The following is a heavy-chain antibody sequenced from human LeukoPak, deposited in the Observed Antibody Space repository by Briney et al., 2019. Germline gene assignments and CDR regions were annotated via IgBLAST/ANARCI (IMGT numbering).Heavy chain of an antibody. CDR2: IIPIFGTA. J-gene: IGHJ1*01. CDR1: GGTFSSYA. V-gene: IGHV1-69*13. D-gene: IGHD1-26*01. Sequence: SVKVSCKAPGGTFSSYAISWVRQAPGQGLEWMGGIIPIFGTANYAQKFQGRVTITADESTSTAYMELSSLRSEDTAVYYCAGPDSGSYYGYFQHWGQGTLVTVSS. CDR3: AGPDSGSYYGYFQH.